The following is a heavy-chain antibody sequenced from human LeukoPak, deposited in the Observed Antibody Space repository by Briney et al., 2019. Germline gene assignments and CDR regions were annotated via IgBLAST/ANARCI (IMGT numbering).Heavy chain of an antibody. J-gene: IGHJ5*02. D-gene: IGHD3-22*01. CDR3: AREGSYYDSSGYYYFGWFDP. CDR2: ISAYNGNT. V-gene: IGHV1-18*01. CDR1: GYTFTSYG. Sequence: ASVKVSCKASGYTFTSYGISWVRQAPGQELEWMGWISAYNGNTNYAQKLQGRVTMTTDTSTSTAYMELRSLRSDDTAVYYCAREGSYYDSSGYYYFGWFDPWGQGTLVTVSS.